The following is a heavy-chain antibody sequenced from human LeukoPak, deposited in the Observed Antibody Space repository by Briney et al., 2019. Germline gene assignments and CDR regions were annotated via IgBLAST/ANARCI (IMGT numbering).Heavy chain of an antibody. J-gene: IGHJ4*02. CDR2: IDGDGSST. CDR3: ARDGATLLYYDSSGYLH. CDR1: GFTFSSYW. Sequence: GGSLRLSCAASGFTFSSYWMHWVRQAPGKGLVWVSRIDGDGSSTNYADSVKGRFTISRDNAKNSLYLQMNSLRAEDTAVYYCARDGATLLYYDSSGYLHWGQGTLVTVSS. D-gene: IGHD3-22*01. V-gene: IGHV3-74*01.